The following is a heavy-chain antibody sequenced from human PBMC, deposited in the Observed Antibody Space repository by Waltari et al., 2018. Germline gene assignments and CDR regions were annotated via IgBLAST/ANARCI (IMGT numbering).Heavy chain of an antibody. J-gene: IGHJ4*02. CDR2: IYYSGST. CDR3: ARRAGWYPYYFDY. D-gene: IGHD6-19*01. Sequence: QVQLQESGPGLVKPSETLSLTCTVSGGSISSHYWSWLRQPPGKGLEWIGYIYYSGSTNYNPSLKSRVTISVDTSKNQFSLKLSSVTAADTAVYYCARRAGWYPYYFDYWGQGTLVTVSS. V-gene: IGHV4-59*11. CDR1: GGSISSHY.